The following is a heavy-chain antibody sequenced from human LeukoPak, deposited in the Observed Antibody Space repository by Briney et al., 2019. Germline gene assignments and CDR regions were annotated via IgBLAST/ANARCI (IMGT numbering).Heavy chain of an antibody. J-gene: IGHJ3*02. D-gene: IGHD6-13*01. CDR2: IWYDGSKK. CDR1: GFTFSSYG. V-gene: IGHV3-33*06. Sequence: GRSLRLSCAASGFTFSSYGMHWVRQAPGKGLEWVAVIWYDGSKKYYADSVKGRFTISRDNSKNTLDLQMNSLRAEDTAVYYCAKVLRASSSWFMRHDAFDIWGQGTMVTVSS. CDR3: AKVLRASSSWFMRHDAFDI.